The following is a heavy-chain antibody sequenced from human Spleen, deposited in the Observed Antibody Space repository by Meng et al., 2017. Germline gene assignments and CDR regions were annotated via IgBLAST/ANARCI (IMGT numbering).Heavy chain of an antibody. D-gene: IGHD6-19*01. V-gene: IGHV3-74*01. CDR2: INSDGSST. J-gene: IGHJ4*02. CDR1: GLTLNDWP. CDR3: ARDLIAVAGTGDY. Sequence: GGSLRLSCAASGLTLNDWPMNWVRQAPGKGLVWVSRINSDGSSTSYADSVKGRFTISRDNAKNTLYLQMNSLRAEDTAVYYCARDLIAVAGTGDYWGQGTLVTVSS.